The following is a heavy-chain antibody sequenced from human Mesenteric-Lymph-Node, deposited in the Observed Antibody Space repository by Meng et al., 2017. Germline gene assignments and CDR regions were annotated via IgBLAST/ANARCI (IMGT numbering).Heavy chain of an antibody. V-gene: IGHV3-23*01. J-gene: IGHJ4*02. CDR2: ISGSGGDRT. CDR1: GFTFPPYV. CDR3: ANTYCEGDGCDRNIER. Sequence: GGSLRLSCSASGFTFPPYVMTWVRQAPGKCLEWVSSISGSGGDRTFYTDSVKGRFIISRDNSRNTVYLQMTSLRDDDTAVYYCANTYCEGDGCDRNIERWGQGTTVTVSS. D-gene: IGHD3-22*01.